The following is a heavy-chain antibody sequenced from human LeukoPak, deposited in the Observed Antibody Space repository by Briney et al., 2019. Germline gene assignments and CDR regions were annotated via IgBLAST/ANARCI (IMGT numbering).Heavy chain of an antibody. J-gene: IGHJ4*02. V-gene: IGHV4-34*01. CDR2: INHSGST. Sequence: SETLSLTCAVYGGSFSGYYWSWIRQPPGKGLEWIGEINHSGSTNYNPSLKSRVTISVDTSKNQFSLKLSSVTVADTAVYYCARGRHQGYCSGGSCLVRDYWGQGTLVTVSS. CDR3: ARGRHQGYCSGGSCLVRDY. CDR1: GGSFSGYY. D-gene: IGHD2-15*01.